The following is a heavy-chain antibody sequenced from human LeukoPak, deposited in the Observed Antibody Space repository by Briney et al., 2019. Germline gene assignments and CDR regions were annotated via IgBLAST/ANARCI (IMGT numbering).Heavy chain of an antibody. J-gene: IGHJ4*02. D-gene: IGHD6-19*01. Sequence: SVKVSCKASGGTFSSYAISWVRQAPGQGLEWMGGIIPIFGTANYAQKFQGRVTIIADESTSTAYMELSSLRSEDTAVYYCATEGIAVAGTPPPPFDYWGQGTLVTVSS. V-gene: IGHV1-69*13. CDR2: IIPIFGTA. CDR3: ATEGIAVAGTPPPPFDY. CDR1: GGTFSSYA.